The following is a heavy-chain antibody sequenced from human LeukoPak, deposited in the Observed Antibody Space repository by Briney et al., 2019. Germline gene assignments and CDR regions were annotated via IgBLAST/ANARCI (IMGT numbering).Heavy chain of an antibody. J-gene: IGHJ4*02. V-gene: IGHV3-7*01. Sequence: GGSLRLSCSASGFTFSNYWMSWVRQAPGKGLEWVANIDQDGSEKYYVDSVKGRFTISRDDAKNSLYLQMNCLRAEDTAVYYCARVAAAGFDYWGRGTLVTVSS. CDR1: GFTFSNYW. D-gene: IGHD6-13*01. CDR2: IDQDGSEK. CDR3: ARVAAAGFDY.